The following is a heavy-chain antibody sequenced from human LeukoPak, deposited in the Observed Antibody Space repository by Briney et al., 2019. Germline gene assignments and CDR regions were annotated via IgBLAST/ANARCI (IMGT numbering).Heavy chain of an antibody. J-gene: IGHJ4*02. CDR3: AKDLHYGSADY. CDR1: GFTFTNYA. D-gene: IGHD3-10*01. CDR2: ISGSGSNT. Sequence: PGGSLRLSCAASGFTFTNYAMSWVRQAPGKGLEWVSVISGSGSNTYYADSVKGRFTISRDNSKNTLYLQMNSLRAEDTAVYYCAKDLHYGSADYWGQGTLVTVSS. V-gene: IGHV3-23*01.